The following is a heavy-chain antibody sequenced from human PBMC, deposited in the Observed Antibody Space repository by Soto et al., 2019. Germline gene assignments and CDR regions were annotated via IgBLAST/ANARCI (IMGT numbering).Heavy chain of an antibody. CDR1: GGSISSYY. Sequence: SETLSLTCTVSGGSISSYYWSWIRQPPGKGLEWIGYIYYSGSTNYNPSLKSRVTISVATSKNQFTLKQSSVTATDTAENYYERVGWFGEYETYFDDYWGQGTLVTVSS. CDR3: ERVGWFGEYETYFDDY. CDR2: IYYSGST. V-gene: IGHV4-59*08. D-gene: IGHD3-10*01. J-gene: IGHJ4*02.